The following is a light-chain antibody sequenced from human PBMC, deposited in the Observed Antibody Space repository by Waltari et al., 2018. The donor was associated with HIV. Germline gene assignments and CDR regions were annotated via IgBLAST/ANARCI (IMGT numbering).Light chain of an antibody. CDR2: YAF. Sequence: EIVMTQSPATLSVSHGERATLSCRASQSISRHLAWYQQRPGQAPRLLIYYAFTRATGIPARFSGSGSGTEFTLIISSLQSDDFAVYYCQQYINWPPYTFGQGTKLEIK. J-gene: IGKJ2*01. CDR3: QQYINWPPYT. V-gene: IGKV3-15*01. CDR1: QSISRH.